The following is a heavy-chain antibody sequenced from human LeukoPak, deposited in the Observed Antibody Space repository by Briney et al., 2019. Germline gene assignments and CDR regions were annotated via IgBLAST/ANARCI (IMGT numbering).Heavy chain of an antibody. CDR1: GSTFSGSA. CDR2: IRSKANSYAT. CDR3: TSPGDRVDYYYMDV. J-gene: IGHJ6*03. Sequence: GGSLRLSCAASGSTFSGSAMHWVRQASAKGLEWVGRIRSKANSYATAYAASVKGRFTISRDDSKNTAYLQMNSLKTEDTAVYYCTSPGDRVDYYYMDVWGKGTTVTVSS. D-gene: IGHD7-27*01. V-gene: IGHV3-73*01.